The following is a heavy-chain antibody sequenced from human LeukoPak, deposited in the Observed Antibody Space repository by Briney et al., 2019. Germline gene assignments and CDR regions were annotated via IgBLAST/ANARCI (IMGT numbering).Heavy chain of an antibody. V-gene: IGHV4-59*01. CDR3: AREYRRDGYNY. Sequence: SETLSLTCTVSGGSISSYYWCWMRQPPGKGLEWIGYIYDSGSTTYNPSLKSRVTISVDTSKNQFSLKLSSVTAADTAVYYCAREYRRDGYNYWGQGTLVTVSS. D-gene: IGHD5-24*01. CDR2: IYDSGST. CDR1: GGSISSYY. J-gene: IGHJ4*02.